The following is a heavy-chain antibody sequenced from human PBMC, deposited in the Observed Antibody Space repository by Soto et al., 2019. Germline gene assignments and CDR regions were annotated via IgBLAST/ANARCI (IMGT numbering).Heavy chain of an antibody. Sequence: EVQLLESGGGLVQPGGSLRLSCAASGFTFSSYAMRWVRQAPGKGLEWVAAISGSGGSTYYADSVKGRFTISRDNSKNTLYLQMNSLRAEDTAVYYCAKDRGTTPWKAVLYSTDHYWGQGTLVTVSS. CDR1: GFTFSSYA. J-gene: IGHJ4*02. CDR3: AKDRGTTPWKAVLYSTDHY. CDR2: ISGSGGST. D-gene: IGHD1-1*01. V-gene: IGHV3-23*01.